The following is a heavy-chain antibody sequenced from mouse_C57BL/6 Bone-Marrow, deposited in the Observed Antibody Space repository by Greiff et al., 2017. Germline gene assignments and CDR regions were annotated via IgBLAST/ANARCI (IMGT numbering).Heavy chain of an antibody. V-gene: IGHV5-6*02. Sequence: DVQLQESGGDLVKPGGSLKLSCAASGFTFSSYGMSWVRQTPDKRLEWVATISSGGSYTYYPDSVKGRFTISRDNAKNTLYLQMSSLKSEDTAMYYCARRRLRRWFAYWGQGTLVTVSA. D-gene: IGHD2-4*01. CDR2: ISSGGSYT. CDR1: GFTFSSYG. CDR3: ARRRLRRWFAY. J-gene: IGHJ3*01.